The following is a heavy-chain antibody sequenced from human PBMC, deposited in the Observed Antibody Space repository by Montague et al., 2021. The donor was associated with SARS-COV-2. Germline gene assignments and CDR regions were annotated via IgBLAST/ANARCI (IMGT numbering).Heavy chain of an antibody. CDR3: ARVVRGGSWYEVAFDN. V-gene: IGHV4-59*01. CDR1: GGSISSYS. Sequence: SETLSLTCTVSGGSISSYSWTWIRQPPGKGLEWIGYIYNSGSTNYNPSLTSRVTISVDTSMNQFSLKLSSVAAADTAVYYCARVVRGGSWYEVAFDNWGQGTMVTVSS. J-gene: IGHJ3*02. D-gene: IGHD6-13*01. CDR2: IYNSGST.